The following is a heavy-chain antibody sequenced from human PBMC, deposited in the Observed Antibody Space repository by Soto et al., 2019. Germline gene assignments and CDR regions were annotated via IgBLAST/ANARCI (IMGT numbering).Heavy chain of an antibody. CDR3: ARGGDGHTTSFFDY. D-gene: IGHD2-8*01. Sequence: QVQLQESGPGLVKPSETLSLTCTVSGDSINSYYWSWIRQPPGKGLEWIGYVYYSGSTNYNPSLRRRLTSSVDTSKNQFSLKLSSVTAADTAVYYCARGGDGHTTSFFDYWGRGTLVTVSS. V-gene: IGHV4-59*01. CDR1: GDSINSYY. J-gene: IGHJ4*02. CDR2: VYYSGST.